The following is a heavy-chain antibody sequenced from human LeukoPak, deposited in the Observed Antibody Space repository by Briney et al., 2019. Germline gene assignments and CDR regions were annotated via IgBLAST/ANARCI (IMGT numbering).Heavy chain of an antibody. Sequence: GGSLRLSCAASGLTFSSYGMHWVRQAPGKGLEWVAVIWYDGSNKYYADSVKGRFTISRDNSKNTLFLQMNSLRAEDTAVYYCARGSSIVVVVAALAYWGQGTLVTVSS. V-gene: IGHV3-33*01. J-gene: IGHJ4*02. CDR3: ARGSSIVVVVAALAY. CDR2: IWYDGSNK. D-gene: IGHD2-15*01. CDR1: GLTFSSYG.